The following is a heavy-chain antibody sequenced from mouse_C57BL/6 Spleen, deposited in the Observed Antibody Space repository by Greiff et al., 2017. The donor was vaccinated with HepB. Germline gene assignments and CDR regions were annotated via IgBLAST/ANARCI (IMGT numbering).Heavy chain of an antibody. J-gene: IGHJ2*01. CDR2: IDPETGGT. CDR3: TRHPVPVFDY. CDR1: GYTFTDYE. Sequence: QVQLKESGAELVRPGASVTLSCKASGYTFTDYEMHWVKQTPVHGLEWIGAIDPETGGTAYNQKFKGKAILTADKSSSTAYMELRSLTSEDSAVYYCTRHPVPVFDYWGQGTTLTVSS. V-gene: IGHV1-15*01.